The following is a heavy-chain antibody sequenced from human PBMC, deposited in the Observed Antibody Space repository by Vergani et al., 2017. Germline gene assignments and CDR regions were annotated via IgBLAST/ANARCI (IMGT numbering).Heavy chain of an antibody. CDR1: GGSISSGSYY. J-gene: IGHJ6*02. V-gene: IGHV4-61*02. Sequence: QVQLQESGPGLVKPSQTLSLTCTVSGGSISSGSYYWSWIRQPAGKGLEWIGRIYTSGSTNYNPSRKSRVTISVDTSKNQFSLKLSSVTAADTAVYYCARDISSGWPYYYYGMDVWGQGTTVTVSS. CDR3: ARDISSGWPYYYYGMDV. CDR2: IYTSGST. D-gene: IGHD6-19*01.